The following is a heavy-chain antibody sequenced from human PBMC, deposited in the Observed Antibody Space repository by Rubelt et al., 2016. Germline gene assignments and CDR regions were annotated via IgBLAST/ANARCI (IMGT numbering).Heavy chain of an antibody. CDR3: ARDDSTSSAGWFDP. CDR2: ISYDGSKQ. D-gene: IGHD6-6*01. CDR1: GFTFSSYT. V-gene: IGHV3-30*04. J-gene: IGHJ5*02. Sequence: GRSLRLSCAASGFTFSSYTMHWVRQAPGGGLEWVALISYDGSKQYYADSVQGRFTISRDKAKNTLNLRMTRLRPEDTAVYYCARDDSTSSAGWFDPWGPGTLVTVSS.